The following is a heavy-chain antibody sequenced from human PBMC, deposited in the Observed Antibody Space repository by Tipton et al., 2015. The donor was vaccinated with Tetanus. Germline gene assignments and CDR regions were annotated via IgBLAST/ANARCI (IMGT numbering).Heavy chain of an antibody. CDR2: IYSSGTT. V-gene: IGHV4-4*07. CDR3: ARALKQGANWFDP. J-gene: IGHJ5*01. CDR1: GVSMIDSY. D-gene: IGHD3-16*01. Sequence: TLSLTCTVSGVSMIDSYWNWIRQPAGKGLEWIGRIYSSGTTNYDPSLRGPLTMSIDTSKNRFSLKLDSVTAADTAIYYCARALKQGANWFDPWGQGTLVTVSS.